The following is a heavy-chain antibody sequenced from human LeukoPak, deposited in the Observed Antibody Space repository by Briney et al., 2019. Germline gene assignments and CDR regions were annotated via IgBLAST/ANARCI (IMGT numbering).Heavy chain of an antibody. CDR3: ARGGKLGIFDY. V-gene: IGHV1-69*13. CDR2: IIPIFGTA. Sequence: GASVKVSCKASGYTFTSYGISWVRQARGQGLEWMGGIIPIFGTANYAQKFQGRVTITADESTSTAYMELSSLRSEDTAVYYCARGGKLGIFDYWGQGTLVTVSS. CDR1: GYTFTSYG. D-gene: IGHD3-16*01. J-gene: IGHJ4*02.